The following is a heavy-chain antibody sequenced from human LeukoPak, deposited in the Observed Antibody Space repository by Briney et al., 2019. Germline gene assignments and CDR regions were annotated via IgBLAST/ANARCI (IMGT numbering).Heavy chain of an antibody. V-gene: IGHV3-66*02. Sequence: GRSLRLSCAASEFTVSSNYMSWVRQAPGKGLEWVSIIYSGGGTYYTDSVKGRFTISRDNSKNTLYLQMNSLRVEDTAVYYCARLGGKQLVRYYQYYMDVWGKGTTVTVSS. J-gene: IGHJ6*03. CDR3: ARLGGKQLVRYYQYYMDV. CDR1: EFTVSSNY. D-gene: IGHD6-6*01. CDR2: IYSGGGT.